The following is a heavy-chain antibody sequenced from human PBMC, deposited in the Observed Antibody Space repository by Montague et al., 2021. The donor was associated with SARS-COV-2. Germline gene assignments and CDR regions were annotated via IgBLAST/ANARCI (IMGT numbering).Heavy chain of an antibody. CDR2: IYYGYSWNT. V-gene: IGHV6-1*01. Sequence: CAISGDSVSRNNPAWNWIRQSPSKGLEWLGRIYYGYSWNTDNAVSVKSRITISPVTSKNQFSLHLNSVTPEDTAIYYCARGGNYAFDFWSQGTMVTVSS. J-gene: IGHJ3*01. CDR3: ARGGNYAFDF. D-gene: IGHD1-7*01. CDR1: GDSVSRNNPA.